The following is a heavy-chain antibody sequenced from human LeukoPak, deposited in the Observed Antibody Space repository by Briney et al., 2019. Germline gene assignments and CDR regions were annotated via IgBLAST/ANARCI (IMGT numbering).Heavy chain of an antibody. J-gene: IGHJ4*02. CDR2: IIPIFGTA. CDR3: ARGHCSSTSCYPVYYFDY. CDR1: VCTFISYA. Sequence: ASVNVSCKASVCTFISYAISWLRQARGQGGAWMGGIIPIFGTANYAQKFQGRVTITADESTSTAYMELSSLKSEDTAVYYCARGHCSSTSCYPVYYFDYWGQGALVTVSS. V-gene: IGHV1-69*13. D-gene: IGHD2-2*01.